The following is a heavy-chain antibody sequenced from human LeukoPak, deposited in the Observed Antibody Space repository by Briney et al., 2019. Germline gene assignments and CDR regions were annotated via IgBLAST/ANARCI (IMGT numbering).Heavy chain of an antibody. CDR2: IGPTGSDR. V-gene: IGHV3-21*06. J-gene: IGHJ4*02. D-gene: IGHD1-14*01. CDR1: GLTFSTSG. Sequence: GGSLRLSCTASGLTFSTSGFIWVRQAPGKGLEWVASIGPTGSDRYHADSIKGRFTISRDNANNFLYLQMNSLRAEDTAVYYCATETNGRHYDYWGQGTLLTVSS. CDR3: ATETNGRHYDY.